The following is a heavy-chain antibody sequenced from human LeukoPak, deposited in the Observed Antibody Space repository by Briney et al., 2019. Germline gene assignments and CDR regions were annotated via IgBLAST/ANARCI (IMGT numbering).Heavy chain of an antibody. V-gene: IGHV4-34*01. CDR1: GGSISSYY. CDR3: ARGPLSPTD. D-gene: IGHD1-1*01. CDR2: INHSGST. Sequence: KPSETLSLTCTVSGGSISSYYWSWIRQPPGKGLEWIGEINHSGSTNYNPSLKSRVTISVDTSKNQFSLKLSPVTAADTAVYYCARGPLSPTDWGQGTLVTVSS. J-gene: IGHJ4*02.